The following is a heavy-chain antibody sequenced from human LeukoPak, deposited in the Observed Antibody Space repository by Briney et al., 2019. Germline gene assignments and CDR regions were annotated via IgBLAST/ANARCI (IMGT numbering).Heavy chain of an antibody. CDR3: ARHSSMTTSYMAN. J-gene: IGHJ4*02. D-gene: IGHD4-17*01. CDR1: GGSISSSSYY. CDR2: MYYSGST. Sequence: SETLSLTCTVSGGSISSSSYYWGWIRQPPGKGLEWVGSMYYSGSTYYNPSLKSRVTISVDTSENQFSLKLSSVTAADTAVYYCARHSSMTTSYMANWGQGTLVTVSS. V-gene: IGHV4-39*01.